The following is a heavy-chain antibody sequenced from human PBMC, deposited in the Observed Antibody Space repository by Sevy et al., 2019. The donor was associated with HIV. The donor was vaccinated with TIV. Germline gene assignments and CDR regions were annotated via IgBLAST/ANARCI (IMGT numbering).Heavy chain of an antibody. Sequence: ASVKVSCKASGGTFSSYAISWVRQAPGQGLEWMGGIIPIFGTANYAQKFQGRVTITADESTSTAYMGLGSLRSEDTAVYYCARGPYYYDSSGYYSGVFDYWGQGTLVTVSS. CDR2: IIPIFGTA. J-gene: IGHJ4*02. CDR3: ARGPYYYDSSGYYSGVFDY. CDR1: GGTFSSYA. V-gene: IGHV1-69*13. D-gene: IGHD3-22*01.